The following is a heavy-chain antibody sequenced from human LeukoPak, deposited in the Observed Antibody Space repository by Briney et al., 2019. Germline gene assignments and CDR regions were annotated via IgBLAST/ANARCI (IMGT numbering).Heavy chain of an antibody. CDR3: ARDIDCSSTSCYPSNWFDP. D-gene: IGHD2-2*01. CDR2: IYYSGST. V-gene: IGHV4-59*12. CDR1: GGSISRYY. J-gene: IGHJ5*02. Sequence: SETLSLTCTDSGGSISRYYWSWIRQPPGKGLEWIGYIYYSGSTNYNPSLKSRVTISVDTSKNQFSLKLSSVTAADTAVYYCARDIDCSSTSCYPSNWFDPWGQGTLVTVSS.